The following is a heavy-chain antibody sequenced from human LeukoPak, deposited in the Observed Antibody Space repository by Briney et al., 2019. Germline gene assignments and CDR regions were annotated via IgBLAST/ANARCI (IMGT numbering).Heavy chain of an antibody. D-gene: IGHD6-6*01. CDR1: GYTFTSYD. Sequence: ASVKVSCKASGYTFTSYDINWVRQATGQGLEWMGWMNPNSGNTGYAQKFQGRVTITTDESTSTAYMELSSLRSEDTAVYYCARESGYSSSPFSFDYWGQGTLVTVSS. J-gene: IGHJ4*02. CDR2: MNPNSGNT. CDR3: ARESGYSSSPFSFDY. V-gene: IGHV1-8*01.